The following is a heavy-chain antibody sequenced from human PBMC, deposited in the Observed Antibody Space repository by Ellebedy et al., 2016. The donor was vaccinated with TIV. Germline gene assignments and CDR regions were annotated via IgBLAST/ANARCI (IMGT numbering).Heavy chain of an antibody. CDR1: GFTVSSNY. CDR2: IYIDGST. J-gene: IGHJ5*02. Sequence: PGGSLRLSCAASGFTVSSNYMSWVRQAPGEGLEWVSLIYIDGSTHYADSVKGRFTISRHNSKNTLYLQMNSLRAEDTAVYYCATYHSTDYYGSGPNWFDPWGQGTLVTVSS. CDR3: ATYHSTDYYGSGPNWFDP. D-gene: IGHD3-10*01. V-gene: IGHV3-53*04.